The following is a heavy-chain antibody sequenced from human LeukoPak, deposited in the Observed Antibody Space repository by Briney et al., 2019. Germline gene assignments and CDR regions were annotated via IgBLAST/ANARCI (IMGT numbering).Heavy chain of an antibody. CDR1: GGSISSGSYY. CDR2: IYTSGST. Sequence: SQTLSLTCTVSGGSISSGSYYWSWIRQPAGKGLEWIGRIYTSGSTNYNPSLKSRVTISVDTSKNQFSLKLSPVTAADTAVYYCARDSDDFWSGYPRPSYYYYMDVWGKGTTVTVSS. D-gene: IGHD3-3*01. J-gene: IGHJ6*03. V-gene: IGHV4-61*02. CDR3: ARDSDDFWSGYPRPSYYYYMDV.